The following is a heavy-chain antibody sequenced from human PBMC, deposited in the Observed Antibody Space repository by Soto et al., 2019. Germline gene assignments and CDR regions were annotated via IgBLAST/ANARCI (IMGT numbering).Heavy chain of an antibody. J-gene: IGHJ4*02. D-gene: IGHD1-26*01. CDR2: INPNSGGT. CDR1: GYTFTGYY. CDR3: ARVLSRELLPFDY. Sequence: ASVKVSCKASGYTFTGYYMHWVRQAPGQGLEWMGWINPNSGGTNYAQKFQGRVTMTRDTSISTAYMELSRLRSDDTAVYYCARVLSRELLPFDYWGQGILVTVSS. V-gene: IGHV1-2*02.